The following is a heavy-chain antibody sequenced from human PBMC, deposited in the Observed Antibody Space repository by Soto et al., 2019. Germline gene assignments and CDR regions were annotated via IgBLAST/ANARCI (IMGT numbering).Heavy chain of an antibody. J-gene: IGHJ4*02. CDR1: GFTFGTYA. V-gene: IGHV3-23*01. CDR3: ANKFGYSNIRGYYPGAFDY. D-gene: IGHD3-22*01. CDR2: ISGSGGDHT. Sequence: EVQLLESGGDLVQPGGSLRLSCAASGFTFGTYAMAWVRQAPGKGLEWVSAISGSGGDHTYYADSVKGRFTISRDNSKNTLYLQMNSLRAEDTAVYYCANKFGYSNIRGYYPGAFDYWGQGTLVTVSS.